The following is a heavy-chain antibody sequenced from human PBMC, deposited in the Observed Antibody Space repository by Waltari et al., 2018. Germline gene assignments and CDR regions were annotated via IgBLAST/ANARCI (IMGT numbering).Heavy chain of an antibody. Sequence: EMQLLESGGGLVQPGGSLRLSCEGSGFTFSDYAMRWVRLAPGKGLEWVSAISGSADGPYEAESGKGRFTIYRDNSKNTLYLQMNSLRVEDTAVYYCAKDWRRRLDYLDWLLFALDQWGQGTLVTVSS. J-gene: IGHJ4*02. D-gene: IGHD3-9*01. V-gene: IGHV3-23*01. CDR1: GFTFSDYA. CDR2: ISGSADGP. CDR3: AKDWRRRLDYLDWLLFALDQ.